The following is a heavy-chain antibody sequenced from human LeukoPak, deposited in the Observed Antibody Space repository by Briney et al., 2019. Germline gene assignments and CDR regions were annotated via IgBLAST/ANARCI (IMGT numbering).Heavy chain of an antibody. CDR3: ARLSSWELPRSHYYYGMDV. Sequence: ASVKVSCKASGYTFTSYGICWVRQAPGQGLEWMGWIRAYNGNTNYAQKLQGRVTMTTDTSTSTAYMELRSLRSDDTAVYYCARLSSWELPRSHYYYGMDVWGQRTTVTVSS. J-gene: IGHJ6*02. CDR2: IRAYNGNT. D-gene: IGHD1-26*01. V-gene: IGHV1-18*01. CDR1: GYTFTSYG.